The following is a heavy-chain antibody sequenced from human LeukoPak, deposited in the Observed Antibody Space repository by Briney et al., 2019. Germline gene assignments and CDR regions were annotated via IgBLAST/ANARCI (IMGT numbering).Heavy chain of an antibody. J-gene: IGHJ5*02. CDR3: AGDRPLWANSFDP. V-gene: IGHV1-2*06. CDR2: INPNSGGT. D-gene: IGHD5-18*01. CDR1: GYTFTGYY. Sequence: ASVKVSCKASGYTFTGYYMHWVRQAPGQGLEWMGRINPNSGGTNYAQKFQGRVTMTRDTSISTAYMELSRLRSDDTAVYYCAGDRPLWANSFDPWGQGTLVTVSS.